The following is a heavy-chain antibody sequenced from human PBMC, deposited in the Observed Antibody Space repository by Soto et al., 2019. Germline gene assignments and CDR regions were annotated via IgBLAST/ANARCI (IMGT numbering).Heavy chain of an antibody. CDR1: GFTFSSYS. Sequence: GGSLRLACAASGFTFSSYSMNWVRQAPGKGLEWVSSISSSSSYIYYADSVKGRFTISRDNAKNSLYLQMNSLRAEDTAVYYCARGEYCSRTSCYREGYYYYGMYVWGQGTTVTVSS. V-gene: IGHV3-21*01. CDR3: ARGEYCSRTSCYREGYYYYGMYV. J-gene: IGHJ6*02. D-gene: IGHD2-2*02. CDR2: ISSSSSYI.